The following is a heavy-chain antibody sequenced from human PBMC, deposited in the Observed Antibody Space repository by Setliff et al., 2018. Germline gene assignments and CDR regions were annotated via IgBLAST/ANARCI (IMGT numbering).Heavy chain of an antibody. CDR3: AKDYDSSGYPRYYFDY. J-gene: IGHJ4*02. Sequence: HPGGSLRLSCVTSGFTFSTYWMHWVRQAPGQGLVWVARISTDGSSIGYADSVKGRFTISRDNAKNSLYLQMNSLRAEDMALYYCAKDYDSSGYPRYYFDYWGQGTLVTVSS. CDR2: ISTDGSSI. CDR1: GFTFSTYW. V-gene: IGHV3-74*01. D-gene: IGHD3-22*01.